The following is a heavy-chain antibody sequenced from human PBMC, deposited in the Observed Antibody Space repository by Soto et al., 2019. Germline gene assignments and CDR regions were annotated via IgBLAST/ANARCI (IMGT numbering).Heavy chain of an antibody. J-gene: IGHJ4*02. CDR1: GLIFRREA. CDR2: IPVIGEDR. CDR3: AREADRYGTVSFDN. V-gene: IGHV3-23*01. D-gene: IGHD1-1*01. Sequence: GGSLRLSCVVSGLIFRREAWSWVRQAPGKGLEWVAGIPVIGEDRYYADSVQGRFTISRDNFKSTLYLQMNTLRAEDAAVYFCAREADRYGTVSFDNWGPGALVTVSS.